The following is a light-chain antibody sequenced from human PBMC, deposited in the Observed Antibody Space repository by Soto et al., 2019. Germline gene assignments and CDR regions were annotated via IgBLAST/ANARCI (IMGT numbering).Light chain of an antibody. V-gene: IGLV2-14*01. CDR2: DVG. Sequence: QSALTQAAAVSGCPGQSITISCTGTSSDVGSYIYVSWYQHHPGKAPKLMIYDVGNRPSGVSNRFSGSKSGNTASLTISGLQAEDEAEYYCVSYTTFSSYVFGTGTKVTVL. CDR1: SSDVGSYIY. J-gene: IGLJ1*01. CDR3: VSYTTFSSYV.